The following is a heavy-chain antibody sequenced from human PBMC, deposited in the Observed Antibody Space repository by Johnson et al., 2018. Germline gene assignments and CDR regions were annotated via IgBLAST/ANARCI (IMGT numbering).Heavy chain of an antibody. CDR2: ISYDGSNK. V-gene: IGHV3-30*03. Sequence: QVQLVQSGGGVVQPGRSLRLSCAASRFTFSNNGMDWVRQAPGKGLEWVAVISYDGSNKYYADSVKGRFTISRDNYTNTGWRQLSSLRAEDKGVFEDSSGWDGMGYYYCAMDVWGQGTTVTVSS. D-gene: IGHD6-19*01. CDR3: SSGWDGMGYYYCAMDV. J-gene: IGHJ6*02. CDR1: RFTFSNNG.